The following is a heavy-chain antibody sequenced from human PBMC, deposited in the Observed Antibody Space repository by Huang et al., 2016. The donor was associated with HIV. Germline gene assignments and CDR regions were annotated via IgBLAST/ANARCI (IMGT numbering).Heavy chain of an antibody. CDR2: VSANSGDI. V-gene: IGHV1-18*04. D-gene: IGHD3-10*01. J-gene: IGHJ4*02. CDR1: GFTFTNYG. Sequence: QVQLVQSGAEVKRPGDSLKVSCKTSGFTFTNYGFSWVRQAPGQGREWLGWVSANSGDINYEVKCEGRVSMTTDTTSGTAYMELRRLTSDDTATYYCVRESLYLGDFLFDHWGQGTPVTVSA. CDR3: VRESLYLGDFLFDH.